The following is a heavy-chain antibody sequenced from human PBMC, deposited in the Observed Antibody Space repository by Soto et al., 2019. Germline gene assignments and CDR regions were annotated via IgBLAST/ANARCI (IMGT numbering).Heavy chain of an antibody. CDR2: ISYSGST. CDR1: RGSISGYY. D-gene: IGHD2-21*01. CDR3: ARHRASIGSTDAFDV. V-gene: IGHV4-59*08. Sequence: PSETLSLTCTVSRGSISGYYWTWIRQPPGKGLEWIGYISYSGSTNYNPSLKSRATISVDTSKNRFSLKLSSVTAVDTAVYYCARHRASIGSTDAFDVWGQGTMVTVSS. J-gene: IGHJ3*01.